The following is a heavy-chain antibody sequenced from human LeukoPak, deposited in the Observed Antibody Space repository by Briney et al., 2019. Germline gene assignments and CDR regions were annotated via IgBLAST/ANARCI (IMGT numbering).Heavy chain of an antibody. Sequence: GGSLRLSCVGSKFSFNNYWMNWVRQAPGKGLEWVANIKPDASEKSCVDSVKGRFTISRDNAENSLYLQMSSLRAEDTATYYCTTVSGTSGGASHFWGQGTLVTVSS. D-gene: IGHD6-25*01. CDR2: IKPDASEK. V-gene: IGHV3-7*01. CDR3: TTVSGTSGGASHF. CDR1: KFSFNNYW. J-gene: IGHJ4*02.